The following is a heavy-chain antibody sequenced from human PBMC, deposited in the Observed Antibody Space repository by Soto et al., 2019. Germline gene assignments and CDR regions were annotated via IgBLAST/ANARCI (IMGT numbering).Heavy chain of an antibody. CDR2: IRSKANSYAT. CDR1: GFTFSGSA. J-gene: IGHJ6*02. D-gene: IGHD1-1*01. Sequence: GGSLRLSCAASGFTFSGSAMHWVRQASGKGLEWVGRIRSKANSYATAYAASVKGRFTISRDDSKNTAYLQMNSPKTEDTAVYYCTRREVLDDGMDVWGQGTTVTVSS. V-gene: IGHV3-73*01. CDR3: TRREVLDDGMDV.